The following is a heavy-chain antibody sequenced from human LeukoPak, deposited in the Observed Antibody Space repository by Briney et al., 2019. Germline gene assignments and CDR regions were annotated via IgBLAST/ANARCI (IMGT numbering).Heavy chain of an antibody. CDR1: GFTFSSYA. CDR2: ISYDGSNK. V-gene: IGHV3-30-3*01. CDR3: ARDSVGATNYFDY. Sequence: GGSLRLSCAASGFTFSSYAMHWVRQAPGKGLEWVAVISYDGSNKYYADSVKGQFTISGDNSKNTLYLQMNSLRAEDTAVYYCARDSVGATNYFDYWGQGTLVTVSS. D-gene: IGHD1-26*01. J-gene: IGHJ4*02.